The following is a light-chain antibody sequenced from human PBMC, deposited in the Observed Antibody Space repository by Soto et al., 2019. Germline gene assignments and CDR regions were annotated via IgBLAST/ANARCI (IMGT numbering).Light chain of an antibody. CDR1: SSDVGGYNY. V-gene: IGLV2-11*01. CDR3: CSYAGSYTFYV. CDR2: DVS. J-gene: IGLJ1*01. Sequence: QSALTQPRSVSGSPGQSVTISCTGTSSDVGGYNYVSWYQQHPGKAPKLMIYDVSKRPSGVPDRSSGSKSGNTASLTISGLQAEDEADYYCCSYAGSYTFYVFXTGTKVTVL.